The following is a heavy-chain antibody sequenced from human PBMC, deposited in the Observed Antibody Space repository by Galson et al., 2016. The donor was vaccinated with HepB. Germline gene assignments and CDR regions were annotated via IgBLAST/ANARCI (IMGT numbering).Heavy chain of an antibody. J-gene: IGHJ3*02. Sequence: SVKVSCKASGDTFTGYYIRWVRQAPGQGLEWMAWLSANSGATNYAQKFQGWVTMTRDTSISTAYMELTSLTSDATAIYYCATSTGYRSGWGAFDIWGQGTMGTVS. CDR3: ATSTGYRSGWGAFDI. D-gene: IGHD6-25*01. CDR1: GDTFTGYY. CDR2: LSANSGAT. V-gene: IGHV1-2*04.